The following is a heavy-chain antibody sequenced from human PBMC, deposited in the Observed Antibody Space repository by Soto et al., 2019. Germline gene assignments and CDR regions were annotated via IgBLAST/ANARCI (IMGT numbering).Heavy chain of an antibody. Sequence: SETLSLTCTVSGGSISSGGYYWSWIRQHPGKGLEWIGYIYYSGSTYYNPSLKSRVTISVDTSKNQFSLKLSSVTAADTAVYYCARGNRQVMYYFDYWGQGTLVTVSS. CDR2: IYYSGST. V-gene: IGHV4-31*03. J-gene: IGHJ4*02. CDR1: GGSISSGGYY. CDR3: ARGNRQVMYYFDY.